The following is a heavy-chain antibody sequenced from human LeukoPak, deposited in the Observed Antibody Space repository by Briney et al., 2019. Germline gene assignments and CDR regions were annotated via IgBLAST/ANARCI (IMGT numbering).Heavy chain of an antibody. CDR3: TTGIRGD. J-gene: IGHJ4*02. CDR2: IASKTDGGAT. Sequence: GGSLRLSCAVSGFTFSSYSMNWVRQAPGEGLDWVGRIASKTDGGATDYAAPVKGRFTISRDDSKNTLNLQMNRLKTEDTAVYYCTTGIRGDWGQGTLVTVSS. D-gene: IGHD3-10*01. V-gene: IGHV3-15*04. CDR1: GFTFSSYS.